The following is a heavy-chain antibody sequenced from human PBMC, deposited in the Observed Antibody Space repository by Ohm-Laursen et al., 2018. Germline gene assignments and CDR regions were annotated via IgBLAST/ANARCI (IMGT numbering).Heavy chain of an antibody. CDR1: GFTFSDYY. CDR3: ASSGYYYRAFDI. D-gene: IGHD3-22*01. J-gene: IGHJ3*02. CDR2: ISSSGSTI. Sequence: GSLRLSCTASGFTFSDYYMSWIRQAPGKGLEWVSYISSSGSTIYYADSVKGRFTISRDNAKNSPYLQMNSLRAEDTAVYYCASSGYYYRAFDIWGQGTMVTVSS. V-gene: IGHV3-11*01.